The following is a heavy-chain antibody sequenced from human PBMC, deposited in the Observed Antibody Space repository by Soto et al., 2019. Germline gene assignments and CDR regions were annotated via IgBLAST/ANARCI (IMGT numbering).Heavy chain of an antibody. CDR2: ISYDGSNK. Sequence: LRLSCAASGFTFSSYGMHWVRQAPGKGLEWVAVISYDGSNKYYADSVKGRFTISRDNSKNTLYLQMNSLRAEDTAVYYCAKARRGGNYYYGMDVWGQGTTVTVSS. J-gene: IGHJ6*02. CDR1: GFTFSSYG. V-gene: IGHV3-30*18. CDR3: AKARRGGNYYYGMDV.